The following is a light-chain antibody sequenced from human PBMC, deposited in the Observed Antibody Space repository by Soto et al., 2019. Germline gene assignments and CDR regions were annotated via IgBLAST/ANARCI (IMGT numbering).Light chain of an antibody. Sequence: QSVLTQPPSVSGAPGQRVTISCTGSRSNIGAGYDVHWYQQLPGTAPKLLIYGNSIRPSGVPDRFSGSKSGTSASLAITGLQAEDEADYYCQSYDSSLSVHVVFGGGTKLTVL. CDR3: QSYDSSLSVHVV. CDR2: GNS. CDR1: RSNIGAGYD. J-gene: IGLJ2*01. V-gene: IGLV1-40*01.